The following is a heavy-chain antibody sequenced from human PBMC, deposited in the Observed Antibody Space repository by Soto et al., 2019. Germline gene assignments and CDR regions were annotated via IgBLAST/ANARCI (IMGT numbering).Heavy chain of an antibody. J-gene: IGHJ4*02. D-gene: IGHD6-19*01. CDR2: IYYSGST. Sequence: TLSLTCTVSGGSISSSSYYWGWISQPPGKGLEWIGSIYYSGSTYYNPSLKSRVTISVDTAKNQFSLKLSSVTAADTAVYYCARRRYSSGWYDYWGQGTLVTVSS. CDR1: GGSISSSSYY. CDR3: ARRRYSSGWYDY. V-gene: IGHV4-39*01.